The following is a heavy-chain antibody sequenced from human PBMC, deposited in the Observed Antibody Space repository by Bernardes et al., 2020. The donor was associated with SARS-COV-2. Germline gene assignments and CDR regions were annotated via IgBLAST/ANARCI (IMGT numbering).Heavy chain of an antibody. J-gene: IGHJ4*02. D-gene: IGHD5-12*01. V-gene: IGHV1-2*02. CDR3: VREGHGRGYSTTWNDY. Sequence: ASVKVSCKASEYTFTNYYIHWVRQAPGQGLQWMGWINPNNGDTKYAQKYQGSVTLTSDSSIATAYMELTRLTSGDTAVYYCVREGHGRGYSTTWNDYWGQGTLVTVSS. CDR2: INPNNGDT. CDR1: EYTFTNYY.